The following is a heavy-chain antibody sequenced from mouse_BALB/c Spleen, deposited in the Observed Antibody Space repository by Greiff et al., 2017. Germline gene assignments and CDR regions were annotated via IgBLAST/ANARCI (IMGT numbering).Heavy chain of an antibody. Sequence: EVQVVESGGGLVKPGGSLKLSCAASGFTFSDYYMYWVRQTPEKRLEWVATISDGGSYTYYPDSVKGRFTISRDNAKNNLYLQMSSLKSEDTAMYYCARGDGDYGSSYRFAYGGQGTLVTVSA. V-gene: IGHV5-4*02. CDR2: ISDGGSYT. CDR1: GFTFSDYY. CDR3: ARGDGDYGSSYRFAY. D-gene: IGHD1-1*01. J-gene: IGHJ3*01.